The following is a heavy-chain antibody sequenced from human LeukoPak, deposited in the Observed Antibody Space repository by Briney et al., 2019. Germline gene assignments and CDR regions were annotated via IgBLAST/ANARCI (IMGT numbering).Heavy chain of an antibody. D-gene: IGHD3-10*01. CDR1: GFTFSDYY. Sequence: PGGSLRLSCAASGFTFSDYYMSWIRQAPGKGLEWVSYISSSGSTTYYADSVKGRFTISRDNAKNSLYLQMNSLRAEDTAVYYCASHPYYGSGEGCYFDYWGQGTLVTVSS. CDR3: ASHPYYGSGEGCYFDY. J-gene: IGHJ4*02. CDR2: ISSSGSTT. V-gene: IGHV3-11*01.